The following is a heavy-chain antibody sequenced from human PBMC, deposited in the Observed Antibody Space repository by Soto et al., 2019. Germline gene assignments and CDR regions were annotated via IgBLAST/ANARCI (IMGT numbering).Heavy chain of an antibody. Sequence: GESLKISCQGSGYSFTSYGSGWVRQLPGKGLEWMGIIYPGDSDTRYSPSFQGQVTISADKSISTAYLQWSSLKASDTAMYYCARQDFWSGYYYMDVSGKGTTVTVSS. CDR2: IYPGDSDT. CDR3: ARQDFWSGYYYMDV. D-gene: IGHD3-3*01. CDR1: GYSFTSYG. V-gene: IGHV5-51*01. J-gene: IGHJ6*03.